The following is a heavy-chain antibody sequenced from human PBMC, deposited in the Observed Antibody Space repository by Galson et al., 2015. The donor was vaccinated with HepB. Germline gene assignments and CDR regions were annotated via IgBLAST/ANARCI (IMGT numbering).Heavy chain of an antibody. CDR2: INPSGGST. Sequence: SVKVSCKASGYTFASYYMHWVRQAPGQGLEWMGIINPSGGSTSHAQKFQGRVTMTRDTSTSTAYMDLSSLRSEDTAVYYCARVRHCSGNACSYYYGLDVWGQGTTVMVSS. D-gene: IGHD2-15*01. J-gene: IGHJ6*02. CDR1: GYTFASYY. CDR3: ARVRHCSGNACSYYYGLDV. V-gene: IGHV1-46*01.